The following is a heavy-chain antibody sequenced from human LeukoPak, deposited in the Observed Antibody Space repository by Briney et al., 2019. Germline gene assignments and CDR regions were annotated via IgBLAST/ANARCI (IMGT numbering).Heavy chain of an antibody. Sequence: XLSLXXXVYXGXFSGYYXSWIRQPPGKGLEWIGEINHSGSTNYNPSLKSRVTISVDTSKNQFSLKLSSVTAADTAVYYCVSGTTVTSGTDYWGQGTLVTVSS. CDR1: XGXFSGYY. J-gene: IGHJ4*02. CDR2: INHSGST. V-gene: IGHV4-34*01. CDR3: VSGTTVTSGTDY. D-gene: IGHD4-11*01.